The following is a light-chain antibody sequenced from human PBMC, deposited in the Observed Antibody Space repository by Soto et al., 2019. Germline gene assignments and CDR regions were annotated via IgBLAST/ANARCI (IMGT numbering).Light chain of an antibody. CDR2: GAS. CDR3: QQYGSSLWT. CDR1: QSVSSNY. J-gene: IGKJ1*01. V-gene: IGKV3-20*01. Sequence: EIVFTQSPGTPSLSPGESATLSCRAIQSVSSNYLAWYQQKPGQAPRLLIYGASSRATGIPDMFSGSGSGTDFTLTISILEPEDSAVYYCQQYGSSLWTFGPGTKVDIK.